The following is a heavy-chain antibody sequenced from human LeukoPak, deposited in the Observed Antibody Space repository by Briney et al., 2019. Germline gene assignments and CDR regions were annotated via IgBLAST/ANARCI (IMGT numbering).Heavy chain of an antibody. J-gene: IGHJ4*02. CDR1: GFHFRSHA. D-gene: IGHD1-14*01. Sequence: PGGSLRIFCAAPGFHFRSHAMNRGRQAPGKGVEGVSAISGSGGSTYYADSVKGRFTISRDNSKNTLYLQKNSLRAEDTAVYYCAKVTFTGQYYFDYWGQGTLVTVSS. V-gene: IGHV3-23*01. CDR3: AKVTFTGQYYFDY. CDR2: ISGSGGST.